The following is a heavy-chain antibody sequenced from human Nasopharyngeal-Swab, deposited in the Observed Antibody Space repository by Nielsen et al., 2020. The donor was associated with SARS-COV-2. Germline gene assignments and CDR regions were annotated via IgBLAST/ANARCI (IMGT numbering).Heavy chain of an antibody. Sequence: ASVKVSCKTSGYTFSDYFLYWVRQAPGQGLEWMGRINPNSGDTKYAQKFQGRVTVTRDKSINTAYMELSSLRSDDTAMYYCARDDGDVPGITGSGPPGGYWGQGTLVTVSS. CDR2: INPNSGDT. CDR3: ARDDGDVPGITGSGPPGGY. CDR1: GYTFSDYF. J-gene: IGHJ4*02. D-gene: IGHD6-13*01. V-gene: IGHV1-2*06.